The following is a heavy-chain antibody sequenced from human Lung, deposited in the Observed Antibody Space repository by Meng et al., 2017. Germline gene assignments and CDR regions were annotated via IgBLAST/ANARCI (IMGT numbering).Heavy chain of an antibody. J-gene: IGHJ4*02. CDR1: GGSFSDYY. CDR3: ARGPTTMAHDFDY. D-gene: IGHD4-11*01. V-gene: IGHV4-34*01. Sequence: VQLQHWGAGLLKPSETLSLTFFVSGGSFSDYYWSWIRQPPGKGLEWIGEINHSGSTNYNPSLESRATISVDTSQNNLSLKLSSVTAADSAVYYCARGPTTMAHDFDYWGQGTLVTVSS. CDR2: INHSGST.